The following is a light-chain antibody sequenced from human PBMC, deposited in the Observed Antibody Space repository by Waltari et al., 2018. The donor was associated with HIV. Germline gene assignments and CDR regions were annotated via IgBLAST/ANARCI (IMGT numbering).Light chain of an antibody. CDR2: EVS. J-gene: IGLJ1*01. CDR3: CSYGGTYNV. V-gene: IGLV2-11*01. CDR1: RSDVGGYNP. Sequence: QSALTQPRSVSGSHGQSVTISCTGTRSDVGGYNPVSWYQQHPGKAPKLLIYEVSKWPSGVPDRFSGSKSGNTASLTISGLRADDEADYYCCSYGGTYNVFGTGTKVTIL.